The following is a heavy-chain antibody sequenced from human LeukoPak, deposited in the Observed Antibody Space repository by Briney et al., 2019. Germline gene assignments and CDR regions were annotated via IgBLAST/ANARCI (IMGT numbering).Heavy chain of an antibody. CDR1: GGSISVYY. CDR2: FYTSGST. J-gene: IGHJ3*02. Sequence: PSETLSLTCTLSGGSISVYYWSWIRQSAGKGLEYIGRFYTSGSTNYNPSLKSRVTMSVDTSKNEFSLKLSYVTAADTAVYYCATSSSILNCSGDNCDSRDTFDIWGQGTMVTVSS. V-gene: IGHV4-4*07. CDR3: ATSSSILNCSGDNCDSRDTFDI. D-gene: IGHD2-15*01.